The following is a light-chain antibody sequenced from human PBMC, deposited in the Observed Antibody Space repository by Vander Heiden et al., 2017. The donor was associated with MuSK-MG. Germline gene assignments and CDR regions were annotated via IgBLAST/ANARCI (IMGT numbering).Light chain of an antibody. J-gene: IGKJ1*01. CDR1: QSVSSN. Sequence: EIVMTQSPATLSVSPGERATHSGRASQSVSSNLAWYQQRPGQAPRLLIYGASTRATGIPARFSGSGSGTEFTLTISSRQSEDFAVYYCQQYNNWPPGTFGQGTKVXIK. CDR2: GAS. V-gene: IGKV3-15*01. CDR3: QQYNNWPPGT.